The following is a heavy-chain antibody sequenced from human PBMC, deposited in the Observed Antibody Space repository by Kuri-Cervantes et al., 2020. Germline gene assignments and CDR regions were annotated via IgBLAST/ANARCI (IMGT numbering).Heavy chain of an antibody. J-gene: IGHJ1*01. D-gene: IGHD3-10*01. Sequence: SQTLSLTCAVYGGSFSDYYWSWIRQPPGKGLEWIGEINHSGSTNYNPSLKSRVTISVDMSKNQFSLKLSSVTAADTAVYFCARGGMTMVRGVDRSFQHWGQGTLVTVSS. CDR2: INHSGST. CDR1: GGSFSDYY. V-gene: IGHV4-34*01. CDR3: ARGGMTMVRGVDRSFQH.